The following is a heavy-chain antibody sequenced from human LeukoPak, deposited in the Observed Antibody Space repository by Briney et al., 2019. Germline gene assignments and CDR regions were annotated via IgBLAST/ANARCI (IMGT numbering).Heavy chain of an antibody. CDR3: ARTRYYYNSRSYGAPYYFDY. D-gene: IGHD3-10*01. Sequence: SETLSLTCTVSAGSISSSNYYWGWIRQPPGKGLEWIGSIYYSGRTYYNPSLKSRVTISVDTSKNQFSLKLSSVTAADTAVYYCARTRYYYNSRSYGAPYYFDYWGQGTLVTVSS. CDR1: AGSISSSNYY. CDR2: IYYSGRT. V-gene: IGHV4-39*01. J-gene: IGHJ4*02.